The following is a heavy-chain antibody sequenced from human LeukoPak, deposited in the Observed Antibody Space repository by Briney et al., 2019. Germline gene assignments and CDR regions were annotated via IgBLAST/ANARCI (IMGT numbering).Heavy chain of an antibody. Sequence: PGGSLRLSCAASGFTFSTHSMNWLRQAPGKGLEWVSSITSTSSYIYYADSVKGRFTISRDNAKNTLYVQMNSLRAADTAVYYCAKAAGRGYNYGDYFDYWGQGTLVTVSS. J-gene: IGHJ4*02. V-gene: IGHV3-21*04. CDR1: GFTFSTHS. CDR3: AKAAGRGYNYGDYFDY. D-gene: IGHD5-18*01. CDR2: ITSTSSYI.